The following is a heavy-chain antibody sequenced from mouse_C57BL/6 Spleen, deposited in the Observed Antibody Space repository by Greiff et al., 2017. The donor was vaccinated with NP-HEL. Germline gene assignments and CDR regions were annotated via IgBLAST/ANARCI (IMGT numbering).Heavy chain of an antibody. Sequence: EVQRVESGGGLVKPGGSLKLSCAASGFTFSSYAMSWVRQTPEKRLEWVATISDGGSYTYYPDNVKGRFTISRDNAKNNLYLQMSHLKSEDTAMYYCARDGRSGPAWFAYWGQGTLVTVSA. V-gene: IGHV5-4*01. CDR2: ISDGGSYT. D-gene: IGHD3-2*02. CDR3: ARDGRSGPAWFAY. CDR1: GFTFSSYA. J-gene: IGHJ3*01.